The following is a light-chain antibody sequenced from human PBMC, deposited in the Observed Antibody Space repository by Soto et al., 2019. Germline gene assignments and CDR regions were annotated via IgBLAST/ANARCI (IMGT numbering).Light chain of an antibody. CDR1: QTISSW. CDR3: QHYNSYSEA. CDR2: KAS. V-gene: IGKV1-5*03. Sequence: DIQMTQSPSTLSGSVVYRVTITLRASQTISSWLAWYQQKPGKAPKLLIYKASTLKSGVPSRFSGSGSGTEFTLTISSLQPDDFATYYCQHYNSYSEAFGQGTKVDIK. J-gene: IGKJ1*01.